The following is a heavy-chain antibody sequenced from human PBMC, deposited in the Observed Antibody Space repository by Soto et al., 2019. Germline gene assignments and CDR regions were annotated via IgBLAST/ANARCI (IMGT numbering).Heavy chain of an antibody. V-gene: IGHV3-23*01. D-gene: IGHD6-13*01. CDR1: GFTFSSYA. CDR3: ENVGIFQQLVPVDY. J-gene: IGHJ4*02. Sequence: GGSLRLSCAASGFTFSSYAMSWVRQAPGKGLEWVPAISGSGGSTYYADSVKGRFTISRDNSKNTLYLQMNSLRAEDTAVYYCENVGIFQQLVPVDYWGQGTLVTVSS. CDR2: ISGSGGST.